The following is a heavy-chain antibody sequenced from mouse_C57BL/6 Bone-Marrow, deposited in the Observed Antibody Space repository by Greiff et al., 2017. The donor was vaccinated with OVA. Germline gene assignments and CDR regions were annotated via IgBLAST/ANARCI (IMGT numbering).Heavy chain of an antibody. D-gene: IGHD2-4*01. J-gene: IGHJ3*01. Sequence: QVQLQQPGAELVKPGASVKMSCKASGYTFTSYWITWVKQRPGQGLEWIGDIYPGSGSTNYNEKFKSKATLTVDTSSSTAYMQLSSLTSEDSAVYYCARWWNYDYLFAYWGQGTLVTVSA. CDR1: GYTFTSYW. V-gene: IGHV1-55*01. CDR3: ARWWNYDYLFAY. CDR2: IYPGSGST.